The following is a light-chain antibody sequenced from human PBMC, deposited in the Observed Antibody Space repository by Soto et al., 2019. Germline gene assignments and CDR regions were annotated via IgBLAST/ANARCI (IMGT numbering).Light chain of an antibody. J-gene: IGLJ2*01. CDR2: FDS. CDR1: NIGSKS. Sequence: SYELTQPPSVSVAPGKTARITCGGNNIGSKSVHWYQQKPGQTPILVIYFDSDRPSGIPERFSGSNSGNTATLTISRVEAGYEADYYCQVWDSSSDHVVFGGRTKLTVL. CDR3: QVWDSSSDHVV. V-gene: IGLV3-21*04.